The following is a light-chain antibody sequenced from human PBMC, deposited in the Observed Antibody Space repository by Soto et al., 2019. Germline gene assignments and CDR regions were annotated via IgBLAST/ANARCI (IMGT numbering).Light chain of an antibody. J-gene: IGKJ2*01. CDR2: DAS. V-gene: IGKV3-11*01. Sequence: EIVLTQSPATLSLSPGERATLSCRASQSINNYLAWYQQKPGQAPRLLIYDASNRATDIPARFTGSGSGTDFTLTISSLEPEDFAFYFCQQRRNWPPTFGQGPKLEI. CDR3: QQRRNWPPT. CDR1: QSINNY.